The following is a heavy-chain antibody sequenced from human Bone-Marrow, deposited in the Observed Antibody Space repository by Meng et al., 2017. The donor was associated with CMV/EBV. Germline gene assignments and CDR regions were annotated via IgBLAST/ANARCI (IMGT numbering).Heavy chain of an antibody. CDR2: IKQDGSEK. CDR3: VRDVAN. V-gene: IGHV3-7*03. Sequence: GESLKISCAASGFTVTNAWMSWVRLAPGKGLEWVANIKQDGSEKYYVDSVKGRFTISRDNAKNTLYLQMNSLRAEDTAVYYCVRDVANWGQGTLVTVAS. J-gene: IGHJ4*02. CDR1: GFTVTNAW. D-gene: IGHD2-21*01.